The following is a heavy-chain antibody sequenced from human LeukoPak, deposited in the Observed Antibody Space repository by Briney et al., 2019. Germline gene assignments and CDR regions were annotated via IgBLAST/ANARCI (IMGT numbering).Heavy chain of an antibody. CDR3: ARDGYYYDFWSGQGSYFDY. CDR1: GFTFSNYW. D-gene: IGHD3-3*01. V-gene: IGHV3-74*01. CDR2: INTDGSRI. Sequence: GGSLRLSCAASGFTFSNYWMHWVRQAPGKGLVWVSRINTDGSRITYADSVKGRFTISRDNAMNTVYLQMNSLRAEDTAVYYCARDGYYYDFWSGQGSYFDYWGQGTLVTVSS. J-gene: IGHJ4*02.